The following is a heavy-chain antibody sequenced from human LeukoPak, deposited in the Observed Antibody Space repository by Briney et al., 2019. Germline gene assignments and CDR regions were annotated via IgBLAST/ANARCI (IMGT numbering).Heavy chain of an antibody. V-gene: IGHV3-72*01. J-gene: IGHJ6*02. CDR2: SRNKANSYTT. CDR3: ARGLRAGYVYHGMDV. CDR1: GFTFSDHY. D-gene: IGHD3-10*01. Sequence: GGSLRLSCAASGFTFSDHYMDWVRQAPGKGLDWVGRSRNKANSYTTEYAGSVKGRFTISRDDAKNSLYLQMNRLKTEDTAVYYCARGLRAGYVYHGMDVWGQGTTVTVSS.